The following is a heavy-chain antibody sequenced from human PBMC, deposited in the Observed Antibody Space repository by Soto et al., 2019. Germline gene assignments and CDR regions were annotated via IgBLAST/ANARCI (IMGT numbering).Heavy chain of an antibody. J-gene: IGHJ6*02. CDR3: ARVSCGGSCYVAYYGMDV. D-gene: IGHD2-15*01. CDR1: CGSVSSSSYY. CDR2: IYYSGSS. V-gene: IGHV4-61*01. Sequence: SETLSLTCTVSCGSVSSSSYYWSWIRQPPGKGLEWIGYIYYSGSSNKSPSLKSRVTISLDTSKNQYSLMLSSVTAADTAVYYCARVSCGGSCYVAYYGMDVWGQGTTVTVSS.